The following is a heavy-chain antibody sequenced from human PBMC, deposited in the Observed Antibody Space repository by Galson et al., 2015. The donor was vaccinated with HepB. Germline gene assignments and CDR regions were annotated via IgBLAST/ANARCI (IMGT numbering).Heavy chain of an antibody. J-gene: IGHJ2*01. CDR2: INHSGST. V-gene: IGHV4-34*01. CDR3: ARWTKSITMTATQTQDWYFDL. CDR1: GGSFSGYY. Sequence: ETLSLTCAVYGGSFSGYYWSWIRQPPGKGLEWIGEINHSGSTNYNPSLKSRVIISVDTSKNQFSLKLSSVTAADTAVYYCARWTKSITMTATQTQDWYFDLWGRG. D-gene: IGHD3-22*01.